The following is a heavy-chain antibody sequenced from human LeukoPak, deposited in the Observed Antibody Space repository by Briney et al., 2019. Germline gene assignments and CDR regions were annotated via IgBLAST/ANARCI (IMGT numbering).Heavy chain of an antibody. D-gene: IGHD3-16*01. CDR3: ARERLGD. J-gene: IGHJ4*02. V-gene: IGHV3-30*03. CDR2: ISYDGSNK. CDR1: GFTFSSYG. Sequence: PGRSLRLSCAASGFTFSSYGMHWVRQAPGKGLEWVAVISYDGSNKYYADSVKGRFTISRDNSKNTLYLQMNSLRAEDTAVYYCARERLGDWGQGTLVTVSS.